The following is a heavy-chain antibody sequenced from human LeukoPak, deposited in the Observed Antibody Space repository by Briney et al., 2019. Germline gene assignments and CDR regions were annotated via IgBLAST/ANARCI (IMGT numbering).Heavy chain of an antibody. J-gene: IGHJ4*02. Sequence: ASVKVSCKASGYTFTTYGMQWVRQAPGQRLEWMGWINAGNGNTKYSQKFQGRVTITRDTSASTAYMELGSLRSEDTAVHYCAREGFIDWGQGTLVTVSS. CDR3: AREGFID. D-gene: IGHD2-15*01. CDR1: GYTFTTYG. V-gene: IGHV1-3*01. CDR2: INAGNGNT.